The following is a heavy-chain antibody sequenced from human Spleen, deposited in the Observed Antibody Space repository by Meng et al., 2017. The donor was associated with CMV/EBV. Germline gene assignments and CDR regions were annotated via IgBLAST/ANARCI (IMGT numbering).Heavy chain of an antibody. Sequence: SETLSLTCAVYGGSFSGYYLSWIRQSPGKGLEWIGEINNSGSTNYIPSLRSRVTISLDTSNKQVSLRLTSVTAADTAMYYCARESLHSGGYYAFDYWGQGALVTVSS. CDR1: GGSFSGYY. D-gene: IGHD3-22*01. CDR2: INNSGST. V-gene: IGHV4-34*01. CDR3: ARESLHSGGYYAFDY. J-gene: IGHJ4*02.